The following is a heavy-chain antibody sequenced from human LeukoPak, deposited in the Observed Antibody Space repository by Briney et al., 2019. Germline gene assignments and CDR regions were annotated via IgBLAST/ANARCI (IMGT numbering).Heavy chain of an antibody. CDR3: ARVRGATGWYFDL. Sequence: PSETLSLTCIVSDGSMSSTDHFWGWIRQPPGKGLEWTGSFYYTGTIFYSPSLESRGTISIDTSKNQFSLKIRSVTAADTAVYYCARVRGATGWYFDLWGRGTLVTVSS. D-gene: IGHD1-26*01. CDR1: DGSMSSTDHF. V-gene: IGHV4-39*01. J-gene: IGHJ2*01. CDR2: FYYTGTI.